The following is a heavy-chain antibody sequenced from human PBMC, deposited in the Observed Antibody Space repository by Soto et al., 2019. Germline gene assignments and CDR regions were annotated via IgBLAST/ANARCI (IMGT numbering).Heavy chain of an antibody. J-gene: IGHJ4*02. CDR1: GGTFSSYA. CDR2: IIPIFGAA. Sequence: SVKVSCKASGGTFSSYAISWVRQAPGQGLEWMGGIIPIFGAANYAQKFQGRVTITADKSTSTSYMGLSSLRSEDTAVYYCARDRRPYYYDSLRYWGQGTLVTVSS. CDR3: ARDRRPYYYDSLRY. D-gene: IGHD3-22*01. V-gene: IGHV1-69*06.